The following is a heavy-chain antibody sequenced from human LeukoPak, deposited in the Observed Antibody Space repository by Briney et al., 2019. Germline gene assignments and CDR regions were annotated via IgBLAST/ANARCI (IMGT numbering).Heavy chain of an antibody. Sequence: PGGSLRLSCAASGFTFSSYWMSWVRQAPGKGLEWVANIKQDGSEKYYVDSVKGRFTISRDNAKNSLYLQMNSLRAEDTAVYYCAKDSTAIPVDYWGQGTLVTVSS. D-gene: IGHD2-21*02. V-gene: IGHV3-7*03. CDR3: AKDSTAIPVDY. CDR1: GFTFSSYW. CDR2: IKQDGSEK. J-gene: IGHJ4*02.